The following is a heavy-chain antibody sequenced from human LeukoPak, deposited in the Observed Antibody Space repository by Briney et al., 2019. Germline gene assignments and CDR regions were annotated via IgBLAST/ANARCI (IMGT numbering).Heavy chain of an antibody. Sequence: GGSLRLSCAASGFTFSSYWMSWVRQAPGKGLEWAANISPDGSGTFYVDSVKGRFTISRDNAKNSLYLQINSLRVEDSAVYCCVRSIDYWGQGTLVTVSS. V-gene: IGHV3-7*01. CDR2: ISPDGSGT. J-gene: IGHJ4*02. CDR1: GFTFSSYW. CDR3: VRSIDY.